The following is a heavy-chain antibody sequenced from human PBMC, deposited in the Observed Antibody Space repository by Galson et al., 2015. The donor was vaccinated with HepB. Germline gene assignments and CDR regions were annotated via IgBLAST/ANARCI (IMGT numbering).Heavy chain of an antibody. D-gene: IGHD5-24*01. V-gene: IGHV4-39*01. Sequence: ETLFLTCTVSGGSISSSNYYWGWIRQPPGKGLEWIGSNFYSGSTYYNPSLKGRVTISVETSKNQLSLKVNSVTAADTAFYYCASGRRDGYRYFDYWGQGTLVTVSS. J-gene: IGHJ4*02. CDR2: NFYSGST. CDR1: GGSISSSNYY. CDR3: ASGRRDGYRYFDY.